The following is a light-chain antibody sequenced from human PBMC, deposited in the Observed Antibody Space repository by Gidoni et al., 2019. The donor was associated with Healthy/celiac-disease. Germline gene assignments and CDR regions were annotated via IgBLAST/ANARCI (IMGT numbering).Light chain of an antibody. CDR1: SSNIGAGYD. Sequence: QSVLTPPPSVSGAPAQRVTIPCTGSSSNIGAGYDVHWYQPLPGTAPKLLIYGNSNRPSGVPDRFSGSKSGTSASLAITGLQAEDEADYYCQSYDSSLKVFGGGTKLTVL. CDR3: QSYDSSLKV. CDR2: GNS. J-gene: IGLJ3*02. V-gene: IGLV1-40*01.